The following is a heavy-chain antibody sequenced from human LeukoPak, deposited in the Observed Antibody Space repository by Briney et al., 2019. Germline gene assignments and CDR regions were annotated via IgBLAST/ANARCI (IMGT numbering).Heavy chain of an antibody. CDR2: LFYGGST. J-gene: IGHJ6*03. Sequence: SETLSLTCTVSGDSISRSTYSWVWIRQPPGKGLEWIGTLFYGGSTHSNPSLKSRISISVDTSKKQFSLNLRSVTAADTALYYCARHRYYYRSGSYYGAPYYMDVWGKGTTVTISS. CDR3: ARHRYYYRSGSYYGAPYYMDV. CDR1: GDSISRSTYS. D-gene: IGHD3-10*01. V-gene: IGHV4-39*07.